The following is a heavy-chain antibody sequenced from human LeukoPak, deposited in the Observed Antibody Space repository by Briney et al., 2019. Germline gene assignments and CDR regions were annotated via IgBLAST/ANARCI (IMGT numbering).Heavy chain of an antibody. CDR1: GFTCSSYA. V-gene: IGHV3-23*01. CDR2: ISGSGGST. Sequence: GGSLRLSCAASGFTCSSYAMSWVLQAPGKGLEWVSAISGSGGSTYYADSVKGRFTISRDNSKNTLYLQMNSLRAEDTAVYYCATSAEGPYYFDYWGQGTLVTVSS. CDR3: ATSAEGPYYFDY. J-gene: IGHJ4*02. D-gene: IGHD2-2*01.